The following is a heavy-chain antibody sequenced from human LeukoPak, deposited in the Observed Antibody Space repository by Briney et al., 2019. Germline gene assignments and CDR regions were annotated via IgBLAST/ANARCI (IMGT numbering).Heavy chain of an antibody. V-gene: IGHV3-23*01. Sequence: PPGGSLRPSCAASGFTFSSYAMSWVRQAPGKGLEWVSAISGSGGSTYYADSVKGRFTISRDNSKNTLYLQMNSLRAEDTAVYYCAKVRGNQLLLDYWGQGTLVTVSS. CDR2: ISGSGGST. CDR3: AKVRGNQLLLDY. CDR1: GFTFSSYA. D-gene: IGHD2-2*01. J-gene: IGHJ4*02.